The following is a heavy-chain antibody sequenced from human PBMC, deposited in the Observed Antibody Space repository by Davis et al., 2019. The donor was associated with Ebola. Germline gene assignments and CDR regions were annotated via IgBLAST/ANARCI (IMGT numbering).Heavy chain of an antibody. J-gene: IGHJ6*02. CDR3: ARVIHFPGIGTDV. Sequence: GESLKISCSASGFTFSSYWMHWVRQAPGKGLVWVSRISSDGSSTSYADSVRSRFTISRDNAKNTLYLQMDSLRAEDTAVYHCARVIHFPGIGTDVWGQGATVTVSS. D-gene: IGHD2/OR15-2a*01. V-gene: IGHV3-74*01. CDR1: GFTFSSYW. CDR2: ISSDGSST.